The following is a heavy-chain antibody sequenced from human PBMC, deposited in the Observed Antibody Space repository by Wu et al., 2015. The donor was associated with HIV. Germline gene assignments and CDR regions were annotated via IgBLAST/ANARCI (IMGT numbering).Heavy chain of an antibody. V-gene: IGHV1-2*02. CDR3: ARSGLAQHRWYFDY. Sequence: QVQLVQSGAEVKKPGASVKVSCKASGYTFTSYYMHWVRQAPGQGLEWMGIINPSGGTNSAQKFQDRVTMTRDTSISTGYMELSRLRSDDTAVYYCARSGLAQHRWYFDYWGQGTL. CDR2: INPSGGT. J-gene: IGHJ4*02. D-gene: IGHD1/OR15-1a*01. CDR1: GYTFTSYY.